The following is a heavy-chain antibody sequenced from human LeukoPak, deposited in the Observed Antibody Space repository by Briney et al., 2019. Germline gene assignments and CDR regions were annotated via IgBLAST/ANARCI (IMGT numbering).Heavy chain of an antibody. CDR2: IYYSGST. Sequence: SEPLSLTCTVSGGSISSYYWSWIRQPPGKGLEWIGYIYYSGSTNYNPSLKSRVTISVDTSKNQFSLKLSSVTAADTAVYYCACQSRYYDSSGNYFQHWGQGTLVTVSS. J-gene: IGHJ1*01. CDR1: GGSISSYY. V-gene: IGHV4-59*08. CDR3: ACQSRYYDSSGNYFQH. D-gene: IGHD3-22*01.